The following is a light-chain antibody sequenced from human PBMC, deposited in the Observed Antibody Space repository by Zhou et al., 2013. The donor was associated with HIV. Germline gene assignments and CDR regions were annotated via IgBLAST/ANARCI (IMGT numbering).Light chain of an antibody. J-gene: IGKJ1*01. V-gene: IGKV3-15*01. Sequence: EIVMTQSPAILSVSPGERATLSCRASQSLSSNLAWYQQKPGQAPRLLIYGASTRATGIPARFSGSGSGTEFTLTISSMQSEDFAVYYCQQYNNWPPWTFGQGTKVEIK. CDR1: QSLSSN. CDR2: GAS. CDR3: QQYNNWPPWT.